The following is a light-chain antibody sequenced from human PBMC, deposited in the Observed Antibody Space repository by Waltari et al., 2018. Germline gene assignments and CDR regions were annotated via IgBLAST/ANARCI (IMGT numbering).Light chain of an antibody. V-gene: IGLV2-14*01. CDR1: SSDVGGYNY. Sequence: QSALTQPASVSGSPGQSITISCTGTSSDVGGYNYVSWYQQHPGKAPKLMIYEVINRPSGVPNRVAGSKSGNTASLTISGLQAEDEADYYCSSYTSSSTLDVFGTGTKVTVL. CDR3: SSYTSSSTLDV. J-gene: IGLJ1*01. CDR2: EVI.